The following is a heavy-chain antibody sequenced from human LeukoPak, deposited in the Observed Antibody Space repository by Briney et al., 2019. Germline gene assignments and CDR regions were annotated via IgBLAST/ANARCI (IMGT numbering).Heavy chain of an antibody. CDR1: GFTFSNYW. Sequence: PGGSLRLSCAASGFTFSNYWMHWVRQAPGKGLVWVSRINGDGSNTNYADFVKGRFTISRDNAKNTLHLQMNSLRAEDTAVYYCARSLGAITNSWGQGTLVTVSS. CDR3: ARSLGAITNS. CDR2: INGDGSNT. V-gene: IGHV3-74*01. J-gene: IGHJ4*02. D-gene: IGHD1-20*01.